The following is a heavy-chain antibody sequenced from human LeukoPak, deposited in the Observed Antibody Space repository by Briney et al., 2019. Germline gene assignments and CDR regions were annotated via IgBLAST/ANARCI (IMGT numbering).Heavy chain of an antibody. CDR1: GYTFTSYG. V-gene: IGHV1-18*01. J-gene: IGHJ5*02. D-gene: IGHD3-10*01. CDR3: ARIKGGGSGSYYNNWFDP. CDR2: ISAYNGNT. Sequence: ASVKVSCKASGYTFTSYGISWVRQAPGQGLEWMGWISAYNGNTNYAQKLQGRVTMTTDTSTSTAYMELRSLRSDDTAVYYCARIKGGGSGSYYNNWFDPWGQGTLVTVSS.